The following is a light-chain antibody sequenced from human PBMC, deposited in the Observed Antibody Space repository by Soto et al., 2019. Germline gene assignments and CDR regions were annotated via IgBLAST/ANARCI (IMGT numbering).Light chain of an antibody. Sequence: EIVLTQSPATLSLSPGERGTLSCRASQSVSSYLAWYQQKPGQAPRLLIYDASNRATGIPARFSGSGSGTDFTLTISSLEPEDFAVYYCQQRSNWPRMFGQGTKVEIK. CDR2: DAS. CDR3: QQRSNWPRM. CDR1: QSVSSY. V-gene: IGKV3-11*01. J-gene: IGKJ1*01.